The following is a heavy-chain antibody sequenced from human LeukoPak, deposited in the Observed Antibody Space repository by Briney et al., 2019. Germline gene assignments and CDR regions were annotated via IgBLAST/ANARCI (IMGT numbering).Heavy chain of an antibody. CDR2: ISWNSGSI. Sequence: GGSLRLSCAASGFTFDDYAMHWVRQAPGKGLEWVSGISWNSGSIAYADSVKGRFTISRDNSKNTLYLQMNSLRAEDTAVYYCAKGAIVVVPAALRYFDLWGRGTLVTVSS. J-gene: IGHJ2*01. CDR3: AKGAIVVVPAALRYFDL. V-gene: IGHV3-9*01. D-gene: IGHD2-2*01. CDR1: GFTFDDYA.